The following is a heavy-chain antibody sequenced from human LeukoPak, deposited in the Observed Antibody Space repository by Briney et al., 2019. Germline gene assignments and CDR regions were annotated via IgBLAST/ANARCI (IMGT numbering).Heavy chain of an antibody. V-gene: IGHV3-21*01. CDR3: ARDRDYGGNSDFDY. CDR1: GFTFSSYS. CDR2: ISSSSSYI. Sequence: GGFLRLSCAASGFTFSSYSMNWVRQAPGRGLEWVSSISSSSSYIYYADSVKGRFTISRDNAKNSLYLQMNSLRAEDTAVYYCARDRDYGGNSDFDYWGQGTLVTVSS. D-gene: IGHD4-23*01. J-gene: IGHJ4*02.